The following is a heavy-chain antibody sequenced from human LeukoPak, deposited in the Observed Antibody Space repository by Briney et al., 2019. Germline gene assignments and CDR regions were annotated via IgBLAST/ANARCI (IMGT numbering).Heavy chain of an antibody. CDR3: ARDSRLLLWFGEFDY. Sequence: GGSLRLSCAASGFTFSSYGMHWVRQAPGKGLEWVAFIRYDGSNKYYADSVKGRFTISRDNAKNSLYLQMNSLRAEDTAVYYCARDSRLLLWFGEFDYWGQGTLVTVSS. V-gene: IGHV3-30*02. CDR2: IRYDGSNK. CDR1: GFTFSSYG. J-gene: IGHJ4*02. D-gene: IGHD3-10*01.